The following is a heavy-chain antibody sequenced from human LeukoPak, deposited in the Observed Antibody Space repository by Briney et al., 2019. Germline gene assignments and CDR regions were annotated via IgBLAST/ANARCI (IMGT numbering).Heavy chain of an antibody. CDR2: IWYDGSNK. CDR1: GFTFSSYG. Sequence: GSLRLSCAASGFTFSSYGMHWVRQAPGKGLEWVAVIWYDGSNKYYADSVKGRFTISRDNSKNTLYLQMNSLRAEDTAVYYCARDRREYYYYYYMDVWGKGTTVTVSS. J-gene: IGHJ6*03. CDR3: ARDRREYYYYYYMDV. V-gene: IGHV3-33*01.